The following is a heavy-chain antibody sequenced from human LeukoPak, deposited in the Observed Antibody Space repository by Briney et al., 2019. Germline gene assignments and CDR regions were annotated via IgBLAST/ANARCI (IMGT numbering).Heavy chain of an antibody. CDR2: IGYDGSNK. D-gene: IGHD3-22*01. Sequence: GGSLRLSCAASGFSFSSYGIHWVRQAPGNRLASAAVIGYDGSNKYYADSVKGRFTISRDNSKNTLYLQMNSLRTEDTAVYFCAKEIYYDSSAFFDYWGQGTLVTVSS. V-gene: IGHV3-30*18. J-gene: IGHJ4*02. CDR1: GFSFSSYG. CDR3: AKEIYYDSSAFFDY.